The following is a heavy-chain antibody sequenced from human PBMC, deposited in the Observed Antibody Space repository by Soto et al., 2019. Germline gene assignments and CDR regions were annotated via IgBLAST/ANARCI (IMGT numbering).Heavy chain of an antibody. Sequence: EVQLLESGGGLVQPGGSLRLSCAASGFTFSTYAMSWVRQAPGRGLEWVSTIIGSGDSTYYADSVKGRFTISSDNSKNTLYMQRNSLRAEDTAVYYCAKERSSGWNFDSWGQGTLVTVSS. CDR3: AKERSSGWNFDS. CDR2: IIGSGDST. V-gene: IGHV3-23*01. CDR1: GFTFSTYA. J-gene: IGHJ4*02. D-gene: IGHD6-19*01.